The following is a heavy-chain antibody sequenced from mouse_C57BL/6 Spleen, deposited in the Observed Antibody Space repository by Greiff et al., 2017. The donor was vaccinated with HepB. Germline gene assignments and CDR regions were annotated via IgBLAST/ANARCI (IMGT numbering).Heavy chain of an antibody. J-gene: IGHJ1*03. CDR1: GYTFTDYN. V-gene: IGHV1-18*01. CDR2: INPNNGGT. CDR3: ATPSYYYGSSPYWYFDV. Sequence: EVKLQESGPELVKPGASVKIPCKASGYTFTDYNMDWVKQSHGKSLEWIGDINPNNGGTIYNQKFKGKATLTVDKSSSTAYMELRSLTSEDTAVYYCATPSYYYGSSPYWYFDVWGTGTTVTVSS. D-gene: IGHD1-1*01.